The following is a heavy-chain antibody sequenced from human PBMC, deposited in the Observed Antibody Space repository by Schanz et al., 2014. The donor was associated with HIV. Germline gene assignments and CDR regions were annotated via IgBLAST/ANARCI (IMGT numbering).Heavy chain of an antibody. CDR3: AANNYYGSGSSSA. D-gene: IGHD3-10*01. CDR1: EGTLSSNA. Sequence: QVQLVQSGAEVKKPGSSVKVSCKASEGTLSSNAISWVRQAPGQGLEWMGGIIPIFGTATYAQKFQGRVTMTRDTSTSTVYMELSSLRSEDTAMYYCAANNYYGSGSSSAWGQGTLVTVSS. V-gene: IGHV1-69*06. J-gene: IGHJ5*02. CDR2: IIPIFGTA.